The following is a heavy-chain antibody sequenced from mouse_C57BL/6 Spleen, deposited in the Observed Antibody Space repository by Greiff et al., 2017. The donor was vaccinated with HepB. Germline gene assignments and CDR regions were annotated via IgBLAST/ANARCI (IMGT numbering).Heavy chain of an antibody. J-gene: IGHJ1*03. V-gene: IGHV5-4*01. CDR2: ISDGGSYT. Sequence: EVHLVESGGGLVKPGGSLKLSCAASGFTFSSYAMSWVRQTPEKRLEWVATISDGGSYTYYPDNVKGRFTISRDNAKNNLYLQMSELKSEDTAMYYCVTGTWYFDVWGTGTTVTVAS. CDR3: VTGTWYFDV. CDR1: GFTFSSYA. D-gene: IGHD4-1*01.